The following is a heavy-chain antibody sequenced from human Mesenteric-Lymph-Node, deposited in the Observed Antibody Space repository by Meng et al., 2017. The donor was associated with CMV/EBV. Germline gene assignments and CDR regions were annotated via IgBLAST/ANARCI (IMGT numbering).Heavy chain of an antibody. D-gene: IGHD2-15*01. CDR1: SFSDYY. CDR2: INHGGST. Sequence: SFSDYYSTCIRQPPGRGLEWIGEINHGGSTHYNPSIKGRVTISVDTSKNQFSLKLTSVTDADTAVYYCVRGGYCGGGTCAGQSAFDYWGQGTLVTVSS. V-gene: IGHV4-34*01. J-gene: IGHJ4*02. CDR3: VRGGYCGGGTCAGQSAFDY.